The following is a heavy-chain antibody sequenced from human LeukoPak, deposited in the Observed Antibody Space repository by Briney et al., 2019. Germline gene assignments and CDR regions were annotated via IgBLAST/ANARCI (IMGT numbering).Heavy chain of an antibody. J-gene: IGHJ4*02. CDR3: ARVLRPTPLRRPNDY. CDR2: ISYDGSNK. Sequence: GRSLRLSCAASGFTFSSYAMHWVRQAPGKGLEWVAVISYDGSNKYYADSVKGRFTISRDNSKNTLYLQMNSLRAEDTAVYYCARVLRPTPLRRPNDYWGQGTLVTVSS. D-gene: IGHD4-17*01. CDR1: GFTFSSYA. V-gene: IGHV3-30-3*01.